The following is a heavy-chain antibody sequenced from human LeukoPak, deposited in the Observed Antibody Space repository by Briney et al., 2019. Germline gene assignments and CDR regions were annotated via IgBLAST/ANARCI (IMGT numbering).Heavy chain of an antibody. J-gene: IGHJ4*02. D-gene: IGHD1-26*01. CDR3: ATSGGSGSYLAFDY. V-gene: IGHV3-74*01. CDR2: INSGGSST. CDR1: GLTLSSYW. Sequence: GGSLRLSCAASGLTLSSYWMHCVPRAPGKGVVWVSRINSGGSSTTYAHPAKGRFTIYRDNPKNTVSLQMHSLRPADTPVFQCATSGGSGSYLAFDYWGRGTLVTVSS.